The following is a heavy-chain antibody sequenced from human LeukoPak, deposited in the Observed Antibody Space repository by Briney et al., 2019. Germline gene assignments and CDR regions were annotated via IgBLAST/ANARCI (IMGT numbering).Heavy chain of an antibody. Sequence: PSETLSLTCAVYGGSFSGYYWSWIRQPPGKGLEWIGEINHSGSTNYNPSFKSRVTISVDTSKNQFSLKLSSVTAADTAVYYCARGFYYYYYMDVWGKGTTVTVSS. CDR2: INHSGST. CDR1: GGSFSGYY. V-gene: IGHV4-34*01. J-gene: IGHJ6*03. CDR3: ARGFYYYYYMDV.